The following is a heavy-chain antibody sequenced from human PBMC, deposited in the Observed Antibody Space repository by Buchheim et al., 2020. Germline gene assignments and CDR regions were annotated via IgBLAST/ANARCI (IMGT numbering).Heavy chain of an antibody. V-gene: IGHV3-30*18. Sequence: QVQLVESGGGVVQPGRSLRLSCAASGFTFSSYGMHWVRQAPGKGLEWVAVISYDGSNKYYADSVKGRFTISRDNSKNTLYLQMNSLRAEDTAVYYCAKDRDYYGSGSYSIWDYWGQGTL. CDR1: GFTFSSYG. CDR3: AKDRDYYGSGSYSIWDY. CDR2: ISYDGSNK. D-gene: IGHD3-10*01. J-gene: IGHJ4*02.